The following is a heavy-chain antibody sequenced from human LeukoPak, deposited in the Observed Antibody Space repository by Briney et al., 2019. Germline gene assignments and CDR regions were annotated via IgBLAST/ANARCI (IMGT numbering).Heavy chain of an antibody. Sequence: ASVKVSCKASGYTFTSYGISWVRQAPGQGLEWMGWISAYNGNTNYAQKLQGRVTMTTDTSTSTAYMELRSLRSDDTAVYYCARDRYYYDSSGYYELDYWGQGTLSPSPQ. CDR2: ISAYNGNT. J-gene: IGHJ4*02. D-gene: IGHD3-22*01. CDR3: ARDRYYYDSSGYYELDY. V-gene: IGHV1-18*01. CDR1: GYTFTSYG.